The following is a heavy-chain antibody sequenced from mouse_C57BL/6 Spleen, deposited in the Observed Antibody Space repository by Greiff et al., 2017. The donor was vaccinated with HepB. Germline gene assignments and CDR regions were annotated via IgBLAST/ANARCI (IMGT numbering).Heavy chain of an antibody. CDR2: IRLKSDNYAT. CDR3: TIYYYGSSLNY. J-gene: IGHJ2*01. CDR1: GFTFSNYW. D-gene: IGHD1-1*01. Sequence: EVKLVESGGGLVQPGGSMKLSCVASGFTFSNYWMNWVRQSPEKGLEWVAQIRLKSDNYATHYAESVKGRFTISRDDSKSSVYLQMNNLRAEDTGIYYCTIYYYGSSLNYWGQGTTLTVSS. V-gene: IGHV6-3*01.